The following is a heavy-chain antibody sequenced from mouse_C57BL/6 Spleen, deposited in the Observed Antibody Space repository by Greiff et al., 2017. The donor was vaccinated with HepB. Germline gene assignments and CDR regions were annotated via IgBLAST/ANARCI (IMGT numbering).Heavy chain of an antibody. V-gene: IGHV1-59*01. CDR2: IDPSDSYT. Sequence: QVQLKQPGAELVRPGTSVKLSCKASGYTFTSYWMHWVKQRPGQGLEWIGVIDPSDSYTNYNQKFKGKATLTVDTSSSTAYMQLSSLTSEDSAVYYCARSRQFITTVVRAMDYWGQGTSVTVSS. D-gene: IGHD1-1*01. CDR1: GYTFTSYW. CDR3: ARSRQFITTVVRAMDY. J-gene: IGHJ4*01.